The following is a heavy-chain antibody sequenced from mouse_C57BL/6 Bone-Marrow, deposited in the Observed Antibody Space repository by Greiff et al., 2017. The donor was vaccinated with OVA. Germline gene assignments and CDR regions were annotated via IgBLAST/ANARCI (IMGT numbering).Heavy chain of an antibody. J-gene: IGHJ4*01. CDR2: INPNNGGT. CDR1: GYTFTDYY. V-gene: IGHV1-26*01. CDR3: ASGRLRRRGYAMDY. D-gene: IGHD2-4*01. Sequence: VQLQQSGPELVKPGASVKISCKASGYTFTDYYMNWVKQSHGKSLEWIGDINPNNGGTSYNQKFKGKATLTVDKSSSTAYMELRSLTSEDSAVYYCASGRLRRRGYAMDYWGQGTSVTVSS.